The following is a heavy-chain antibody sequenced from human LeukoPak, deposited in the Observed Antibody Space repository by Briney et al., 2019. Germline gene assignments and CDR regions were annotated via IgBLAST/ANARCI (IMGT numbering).Heavy chain of an antibody. Sequence: SETLSLTCTVSGDSITSNNYYWAWIRQPPGMGLDWIGSIYYSGSTSYSPSLKSRVTISVDTSKNQFSLRLSSVTVADTAVYYCARGRYSYGYLLDYWGQGTLVTVSS. CDR1: GDSITSNNYY. V-gene: IGHV4-39*01. CDR3: ARGRYSYGYLLDY. J-gene: IGHJ4*02. CDR2: IYYSGST. D-gene: IGHD5-18*01.